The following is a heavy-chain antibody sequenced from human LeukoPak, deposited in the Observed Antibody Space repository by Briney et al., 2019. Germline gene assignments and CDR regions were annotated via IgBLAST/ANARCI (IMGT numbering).Heavy chain of an antibody. V-gene: IGHV1-69*04. D-gene: IGHD5-18*01. J-gene: IGHJ4*02. CDR3: ARDRSSGYSYGGPFDY. CDR2: IIPILGIA. CDR1: GGTFSSYA. Sequence: SVKVSCKASGGTFSSYAISWVRQAPGQGLEWMGRIIPILGIANYAQKFQGRVTITADKSTSTAYMELSSLRSEDTAVYYCARDRSSGYSYGGPFDYWGQGTLVTVS.